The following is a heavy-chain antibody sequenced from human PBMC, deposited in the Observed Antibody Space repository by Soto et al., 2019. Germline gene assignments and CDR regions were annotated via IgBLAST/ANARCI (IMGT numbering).Heavy chain of an antibody. CDR2: IIPIFGTA. Sequence: SAKVSCKASGGTFSSYAISWVRQAPGQGLEWMGGIIPIFGTANYAQKFQGRVTITADKSTSTAYMELSSLRSEDTAVYYCARDGRNYDFWSGYFVHYYGMDVWGQGTTVTVSS. CDR1: GGTFSSYA. V-gene: IGHV1-69*06. D-gene: IGHD3-3*01. J-gene: IGHJ6*02. CDR3: ARDGRNYDFWSGYFVHYYGMDV.